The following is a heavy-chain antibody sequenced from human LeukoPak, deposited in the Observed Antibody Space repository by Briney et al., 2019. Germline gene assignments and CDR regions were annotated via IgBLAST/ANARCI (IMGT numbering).Heavy chain of an antibody. CDR2: IYHSGST. V-gene: IGHV4-4*02. CDR1: GGSISSTNW. Sequence: PSGTLSLTCAVSGGSISSTNWWSWVRQSPGKGLEWIGEIYHSGSTNYNPSLKSRVTISVDKSENQFSLKLSSVTAADTAVYYCARHSSSWYNWFDPWGQGTLVTVSS. CDR3: ARHSSSWYNWFDP. J-gene: IGHJ5*02. D-gene: IGHD6-13*01.